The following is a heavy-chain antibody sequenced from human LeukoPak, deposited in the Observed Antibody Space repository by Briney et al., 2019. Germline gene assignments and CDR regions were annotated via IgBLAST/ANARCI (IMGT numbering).Heavy chain of an antibody. J-gene: IGHJ4*02. CDR1: GYTFTIYY. CDR2: INPSGGST. CDR3: ARGHSNSPFLY. D-gene: IGHD6-6*01. Sequence: GASVKVSCKASGYTFTIYYLHWVRQAPGQGLEWMGIINPSGGSTSYAQKFQDRVTMTRDTPTSTVYMELSSLRSEDTAVYYCARGHSNSPFLYWGQGTLVTVSS. V-gene: IGHV1-46*01.